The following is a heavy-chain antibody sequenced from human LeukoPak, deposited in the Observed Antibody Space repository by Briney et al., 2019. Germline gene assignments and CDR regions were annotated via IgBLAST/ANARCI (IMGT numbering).Heavy chain of an antibody. CDR1: GGSISSYY. CDR3: ARDPYNWNDAEYYYYGMDA. J-gene: IGHJ6*02. D-gene: IGHD1-20*01. Sequence: PSETLSLTCTVSGGSISSYYWSWIRQPPGKGLEWIGYIYYSGSTNYNPSLKSRVTISVDTSKNQFSLKLSSVTAAGTAVYYCARDPYNWNDAEYYYYGMDAWGQGTTVTVSS. V-gene: IGHV4-59*01. CDR2: IYYSGST.